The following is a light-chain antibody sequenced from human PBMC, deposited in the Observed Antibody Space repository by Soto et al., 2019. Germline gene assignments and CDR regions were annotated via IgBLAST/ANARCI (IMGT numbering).Light chain of an antibody. V-gene: IGKV3-15*01. CDR2: GAS. Sequence: EIVMTQSPATLSVSPGERATLSCRASQSVSSNLAWYQQKPGQAPRLLIHGASTRATSIPARFSGSGSGTEFNLTISSLQSEDFAVYYYQQYDNWPPYTFGQGTKLEMK. CDR1: QSVSSN. J-gene: IGKJ2*01. CDR3: QQYDNWPPYT.